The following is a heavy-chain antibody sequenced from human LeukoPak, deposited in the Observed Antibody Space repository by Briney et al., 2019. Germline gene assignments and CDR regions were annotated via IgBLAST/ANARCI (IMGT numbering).Heavy chain of an antibody. J-gene: IGHJ5*02. CDR3: ARDSMAAANWFDP. CDR1: GGSICSGGYY. Sequence: SETLSLTCTVSGGSICSGGYYWRWIRQHPGKGLEWIGYIYYSGSTYYNPSLKSRVTISVDTSKNQFSLKLSSVTAADTAVYYCARDSMAAANWFDPWGQGTLVTVSS. D-gene: IGHD6-13*01. V-gene: IGHV4-31*03. CDR2: IYYSGST.